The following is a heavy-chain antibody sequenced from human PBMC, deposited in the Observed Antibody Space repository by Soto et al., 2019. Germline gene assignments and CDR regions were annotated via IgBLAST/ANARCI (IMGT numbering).Heavy chain of an antibody. CDR3: ARPYGGDYAFDI. V-gene: IGHV4-59*08. Sequence: QVQLQESGPGMVQPSETLSLTCTVSGGSIGSYYWSWIRQPPGKGLEWIGYIDYNGNTNYNPSRKSRVTISADTSNNRLSLKLRSVTAADQALYYCARPYGGDYAFDIWGQGTMVTVSS. J-gene: IGHJ3*02. CDR1: GGSIGSYY. CDR2: IDYNGNT. D-gene: IGHD2-21*02.